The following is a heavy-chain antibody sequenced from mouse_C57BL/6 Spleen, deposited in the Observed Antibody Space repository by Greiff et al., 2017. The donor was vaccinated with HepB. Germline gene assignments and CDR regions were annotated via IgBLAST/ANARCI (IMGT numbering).Heavy chain of an antibody. CDR2: IYPGDGDT. J-gene: IGHJ4*01. D-gene: IGHD2-3*01. CDR3: ARDDGHYRGYAMDY. Sequence: VQLQQSAPELVKPGASVKISCKASGYAFSSSWMNWVKQRPGKGLEWIGRIYPGDGDTNYNGKFKGKATLTADTSSSTAYMQLSSLTSEDSAVYFCARDDGHYRGYAMDYWGQGTSVTVST. V-gene: IGHV1-82*01. CDR1: GYAFSSSW.